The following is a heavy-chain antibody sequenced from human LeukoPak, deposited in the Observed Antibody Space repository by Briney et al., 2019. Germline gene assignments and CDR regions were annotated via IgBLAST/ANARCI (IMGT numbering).Heavy chain of an antibody. V-gene: IGHV3-74*03. CDR1: GFIFSDYW. Sequence: PGGSLRLSCAASGFIFSDYWMHWVRQTPGKGLVWVSRIRSDGADIQYADSVRGRFTISRDNAKSTLYLQMNSLRTEDTAVYFCVRNMVRGIVYFDSWGRGTLVTVSS. CDR2: IRSDGADI. J-gene: IGHJ4*02. CDR3: VRNMVRGIVYFDS. D-gene: IGHD3-10*01.